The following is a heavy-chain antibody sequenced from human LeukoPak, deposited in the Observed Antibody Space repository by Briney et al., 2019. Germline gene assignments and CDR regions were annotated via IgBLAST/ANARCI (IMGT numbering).Heavy chain of an antibody. CDR3: AKDWTTVVTPKGYYFDS. Sequence: PGGSRRLSCAASGFSFNNYAMSWVRQAPGKGLEWVSAISTTGGSTYYADSVKGRFTISRDNSKNTLSLQMDSLRVEDTAVYYCAKDWTTVVTPKGYYFDSWGQGTLVTVSS. CDR1: GFSFNNYA. CDR2: ISTTGGST. D-gene: IGHD4-23*01. J-gene: IGHJ4*02. V-gene: IGHV3-23*01.